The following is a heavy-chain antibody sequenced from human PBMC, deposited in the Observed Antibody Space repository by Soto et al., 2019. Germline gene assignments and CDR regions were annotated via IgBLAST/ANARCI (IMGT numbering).Heavy chain of an antibody. CDR2: ISAGSEGA. D-gene: IGHD2-21*01. V-gene: IGHV3-23*01. J-gene: IGHJ4*02. CDR3: ARDLWCSLH. Sequence: EVQLLESGGGLIQPGGALRLSCAASGFTFSSHALSWVRQAPGKGLEWVSSISAGSEGAYYADSVKGRFTISRANSNNTLYLQMNSLRTEDTAVYYCARDLWCSLHWGQGTLVTVSS. CDR1: GFTFSSHA.